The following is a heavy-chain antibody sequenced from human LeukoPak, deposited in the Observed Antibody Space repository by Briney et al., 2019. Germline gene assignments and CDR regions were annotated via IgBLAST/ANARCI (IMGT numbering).Heavy chain of an antibody. V-gene: IGHV6-1*01. D-gene: IGHD1-26*01. J-gene: IGHJ2*01. Sequence: SQTLSLTCAVSGDSVSSDNATWNWIRQSPSRGLEWLGRTYFRSKWYNDFAASVRGRITINADTSKNQFSLQLNSVTPEDTAVYYCVRQREQVMLYYYFDLWGRGTLATVSS. CDR1: GDSVSSDNAT. CDR3: VRQREQVMLYYYFDL. CDR2: TYFRSKWYN.